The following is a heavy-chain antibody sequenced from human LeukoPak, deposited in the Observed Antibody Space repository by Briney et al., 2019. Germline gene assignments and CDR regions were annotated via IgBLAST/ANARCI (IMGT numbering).Heavy chain of an antibody. CDR1: GFTFSSYS. CDR3: AKDMGPYDSSGYSD. Sequence: PGGSLRLSCAASGFTFSSYSMSWVRQAPGKGLEWVANIKQDGSEKYYVDSVKGRFTISRDNAKNSLYLQMNSLRAEDTALYYCAKDMGPYDSSGYSDWGQGTLVTVSS. J-gene: IGHJ4*02. D-gene: IGHD3-22*01. CDR2: IKQDGSEK. V-gene: IGHV3-7*03.